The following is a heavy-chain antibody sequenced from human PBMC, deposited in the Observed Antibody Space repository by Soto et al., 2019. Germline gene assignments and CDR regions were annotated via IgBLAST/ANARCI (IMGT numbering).Heavy chain of an antibody. V-gene: IGHV1-18*01. CDR2: ISAYNGNT. Sequence: QVQLVQSGAEVKKPGASVKVSCKASGYTFTSYGISWVRQAPGPGLEWMGWISAYNGNTNYAQKLQGRVTMTTDTSTRTAYMELRSLRSDDTAVYYCARLNWNSGYYYYGMDVWGQGNTVTGSS. D-gene: IGHD1-7*01. CDR1: GYTFTSYG. J-gene: IGHJ6*02. CDR3: ARLNWNSGYYYYGMDV.